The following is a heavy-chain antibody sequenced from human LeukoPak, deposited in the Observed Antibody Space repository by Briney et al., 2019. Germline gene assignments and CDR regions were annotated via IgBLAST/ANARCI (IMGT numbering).Heavy chain of an antibody. J-gene: IGHJ4*02. CDR2: IYPGDSHT. CDR1: GYSFTSYW. V-gene: IGHV5-51*01. D-gene: IGHD4-23*01. Sequence: GESLKISCKGAGYSFTSYWIGWVRQMPGKGLEWMGVIYPGDSHTRYSPSFQGQGTISADKSISTAYLQWNSLKASDTAMYYCARQATVVTRLPDYWGQGTLVTVSS. CDR3: ARQATVVTRLPDY.